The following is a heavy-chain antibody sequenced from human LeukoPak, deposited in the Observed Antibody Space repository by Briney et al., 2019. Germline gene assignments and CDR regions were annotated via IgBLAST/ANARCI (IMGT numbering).Heavy chain of an antibody. V-gene: IGHV4-34*01. CDR2: INHSGST. J-gene: IGHJ4*02. D-gene: IGHD6-19*01. CDR3: ARKGQQWLVRRTSFDY. Sequence: SETLSLTCAVYGGSFSGYYWSWIRQPPGKGLEWIGEINHSGSTNYNPSLKSRVTISVDTSKNQFSLKLSSVTAADTAVYYCARKGQQWLVRRTSFDYWGQGTLVTVSS. CDR1: GGSFSGYY.